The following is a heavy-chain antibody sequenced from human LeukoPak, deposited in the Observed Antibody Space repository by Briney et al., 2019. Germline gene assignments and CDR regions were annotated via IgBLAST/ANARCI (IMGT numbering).Heavy chain of an antibody. CDR2: IYYSGST. D-gene: IGHD2-15*01. Sequence: SETLSLTCTVSGGSISSYYWSWIRQPPGKGLEWIGYIYYSGSTNYNPSLKSRVTISVDTSKNQFSLKLSSVTAAGTAVYYCARQSGYCSGGSCYAGLVDYWGQGTLVTVSS. V-gene: IGHV4-59*08. CDR1: GGSISSYY. J-gene: IGHJ4*02. CDR3: ARQSGYCSGGSCYAGLVDY.